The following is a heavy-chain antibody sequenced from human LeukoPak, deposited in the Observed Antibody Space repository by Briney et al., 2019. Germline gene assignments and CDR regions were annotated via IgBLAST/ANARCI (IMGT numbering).Heavy chain of an antibody. CDR2: IYTGGDT. J-gene: IGHJ3*01. V-gene: IGHV3-53*01. CDR1: GFIVSLNY. Sequence: AGGSLRLSCAASGFIVSLNYMVWVRQVPGKGLEFVSVIYTGGDTHYADSVKGRFTVSRDNSKNTLYLQMNNVGADDTAVYYCAGGATTVARGPIGLWGRGTMVTVSS. CDR3: AGGATTVARGPIGL. D-gene: IGHD4-11*01.